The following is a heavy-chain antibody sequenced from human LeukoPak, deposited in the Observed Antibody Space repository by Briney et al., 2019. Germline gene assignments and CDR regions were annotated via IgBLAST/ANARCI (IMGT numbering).Heavy chain of an antibody. CDR3: ARDVHYIAWYYYMDV. D-gene: IGHD4-11*01. Sequence: PSETLSLTCTVSGGSISSSSYYWGWIRQPPGKGLEWIGSIYYSGSTYYNPSLKSRVTISVDTSKNQFSLKLSSVTAADTAVYYCARDVHYIAWYYYMDVWGKGTTVIVSS. J-gene: IGHJ6*03. CDR2: IYYSGST. V-gene: IGHV4-39*07. CDR1: GGSISSSSYY.